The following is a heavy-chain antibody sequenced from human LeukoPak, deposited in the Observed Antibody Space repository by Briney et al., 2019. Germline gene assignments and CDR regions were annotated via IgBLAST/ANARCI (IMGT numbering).Heavy chain of an antibody. D-gene: IGHD5-18*01. V-gene: IGHV4-59*01. CDR1: GGSISSYY. J-gene: IGHJ3*02. CDR2: IYYSGST. Sequence: KASETLSPTCTVSGGSISSYYWSWIRQPPGKGLEWIGYIYYSGSTNYNPSLKSRVTISVDTSKNQFSLKLSSVTAADTAVYYCARGEIQLWLLVGAFDIWGQGTMVTVSS. CDR3: ARGEIQLWLLVGAFDI.